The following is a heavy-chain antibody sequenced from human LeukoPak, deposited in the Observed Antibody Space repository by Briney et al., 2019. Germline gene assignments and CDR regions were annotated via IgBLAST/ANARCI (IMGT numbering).Heavy chain of an antibody. CDR3: TTQVAI. J-gene: IGHJ3*02. V-gene: IGHV3-23*01. D-gene: IGHD5-12*01. CDR2: ISGSGDTT. CDR1: GFTFSRHG. Sequence: PGGSLRLSCAASGFTFSRHGMNWVRQAPGKGLEWVSGISGSGDTTYYADSVKGRFTISRDNSKNTVYLQMNSLRAEDTAVYYCTTQVAIWGQGTMVTVSS.